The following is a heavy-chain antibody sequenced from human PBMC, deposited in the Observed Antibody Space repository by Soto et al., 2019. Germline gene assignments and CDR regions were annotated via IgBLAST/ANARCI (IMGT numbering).Heavy chain of an antibody. CDR2: ISSSSSYI. D-gene: IGHD3-9*01. Sequence: EVQLVESGGGLVKPGGSLRLSCAASGFTFSSYSMYWVRQAPGKGLEWVSSISSSSSYIYYADSVKGRFTISRDNAKNSLYLQMNSLRAEDTAVYYCAREGSHYDILTGYYPSDYWGQGTLVTVSS. CDR1: GFTFSSYS. CDR3: AREGSHYDILTGYYPSDY. V-gene: IGHV3-21*01. J-gene: IGHJ4*02.